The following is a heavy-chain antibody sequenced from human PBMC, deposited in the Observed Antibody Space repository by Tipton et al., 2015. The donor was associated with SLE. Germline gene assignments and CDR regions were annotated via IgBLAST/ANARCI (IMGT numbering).Heavy chain of an antibody. CDR2: IIPIFGTA. CDR3: ASPGEYYDFWSGYY. V-gene: IGHV1-69*01. D-gene: IGHD3-3*01. CDR1: GGTFSSYA. Sequence: QLVQSGAEVKKPGSSVKVSCKASGGTFSSYAISWVRQAPGQGLEWMGGIIPIFGTANYAQKFQGRVTITADESTSTAYMELSSLRSGDTAVYYCASPGEYYDFWSGYYWGQGTLVTVSS. J-gene: IGHJ4*02.